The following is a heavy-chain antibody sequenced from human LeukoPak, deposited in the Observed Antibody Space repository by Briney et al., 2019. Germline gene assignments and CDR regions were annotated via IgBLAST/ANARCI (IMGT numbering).Heavy chain of an antibody. J-gene: IGHJ1*01. Sequence: GGSLRLSCAASGFRFSSYAMSWVRQAPGKGLEWVSAISGSGVNTYYADSVKGRFTVSRDNAKNSLYLQMNSLRAEDTAVYYCARPPHAYYDSSEYFQHWGQGTLVTVSS. CDR1: GFRFSSYA. CDR3: ARPPHAYYDSSEYFQH. CDR2: ISGSGVNT. D-gene: IGHD3-22*01. V-gene: IGHV3-23*01.